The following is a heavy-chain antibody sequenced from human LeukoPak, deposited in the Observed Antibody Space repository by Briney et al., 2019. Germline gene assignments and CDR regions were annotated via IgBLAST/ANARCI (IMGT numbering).Heavy chain of an antibody. Sequence: GGSLRLSCAASGFTFSSYAMNWVRQAPGRGLEWVSGFSGSGGTTYYADSVKGRFTISRDNSKNTLYLQMNSLRAEDTAVYYCANGNRCTSPNCLGYYYFYMDVWGEGTTVTISS. CDR1: GFTFSSYA. CDR2: FSGSGGTT. CDR3: ANGNRCTSPNCLGYYYFYMDV. J-gene: IGHJ6*03. V-gene: IGHV3-23*01. D-gene: IGHD2-8*01.